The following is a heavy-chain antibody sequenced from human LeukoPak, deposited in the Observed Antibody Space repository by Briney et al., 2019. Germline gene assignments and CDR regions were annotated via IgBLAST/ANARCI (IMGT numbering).Heavy chain of an antibody. CDR3: VRDGDRGGDCSST. Sequence: VASVTVSCKASGYTFTSYDINWVRQATGQGLEWMGRIITIFGTANYAQKFKGRVTITTDESTSTAYMELRSLRSDDTAVCYCVRDGDRGGDCSSTWGQGTLVTVSS. V-gene: IGHV1-69*05. J-gene: IGHJ5*02. D-gene: IGHD2-21*02. CDR1: GYTFTSYD. CDR2: IITIFGTA.